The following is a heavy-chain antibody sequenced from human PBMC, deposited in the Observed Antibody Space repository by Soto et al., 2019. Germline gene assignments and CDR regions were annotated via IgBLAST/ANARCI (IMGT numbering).Heavy chain of an antibody. J-gene: IGHJ3*02. Sequence: ASVKVSCKASGYTFTSYDINWVRQATGQGLEWMGWMNPNSGNTGYAQKFQGRVTMTRNTSISTAYMELSSLRSEDTAVYYCARGARYFDWLSRGEAFDIWGQGTMVTVSS. D-gene: IGHD3-9*01. CDR3: ARGARYFDWLSRGEAFDI. CDR2: MNPNSGNT. V-gene: IGHV1-8*01. CDR1: GYTFTSYD.